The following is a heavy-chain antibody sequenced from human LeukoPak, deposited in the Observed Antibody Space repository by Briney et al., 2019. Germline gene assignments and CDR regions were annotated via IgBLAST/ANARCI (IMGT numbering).Heavy chain of an antibody. D-gene: IGHD3-10*01. J-gene: IGHJ4*02. CDR3: AREEAYYGSGSYGFDY. CDR2: ISHSGST. V-gene: IGHV4-61*08. CDR1: GGSISSGGYY. Sequence: SETLSLTCIVSGGSISSGGYYWSWIRQPPGKGLEWIGYISHSGSTNYNPSLKSRVTISVDTSKNQFSLKLSSVTAADTAVYYCAREEAYYGSGSYGFDYWAREPWSPSPQ.